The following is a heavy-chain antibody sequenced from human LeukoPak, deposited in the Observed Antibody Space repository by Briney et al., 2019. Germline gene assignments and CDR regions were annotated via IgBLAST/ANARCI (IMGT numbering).Heavy chain of an antibody. CDR1: GGTFSSYA. J-gene: IGHJ3*02. Sequence: GASVKVSCKASGGTFSSYAISWVRQAPGQGLEWMGGIIPIFGTANYAQKFQGRVTITADESTSTAYMELSSLRSEDTAVYYCASNAVVVPAATGGVSAFDIWGQGTMVTVSS. D-gene: IGHD2-2*01. CDR2: IIPIFGTA. CDR3: ASNAVVVPAATGGVSAFDI. V-gene: IGHV1-69*13.